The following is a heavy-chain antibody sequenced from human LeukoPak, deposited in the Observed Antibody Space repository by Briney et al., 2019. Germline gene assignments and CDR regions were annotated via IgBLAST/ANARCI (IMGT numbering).Heavy chain of an antibody. CDR3: ARGPGTFDY. CDR2: IYYSGVT. Sequence: SETLSLTCTVSGGSISSSGYSWGWVRQPPGKGLEWVGSIYYSGVTYYNPSLKSRVTISVDTSKNQFSLRLSSVTAADTAVYYCARGPGTFDYWGQGTLVTVSS. CDR1: GGSISSSGYS. D-gene: IGHD1-26*01. V-gene: IGHV4-39*01. J-gene: IGHJ4*02.